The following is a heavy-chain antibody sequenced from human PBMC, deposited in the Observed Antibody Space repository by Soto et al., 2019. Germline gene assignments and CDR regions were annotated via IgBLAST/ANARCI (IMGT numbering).Heavy chain of an antibody. Sequence: QVQLVQSGAEVKKPGSSVKVSCKASGGTFSSYAISWVRQAPGQGLEWMGGIIPIFGTANYAQKFQGRVTITADKSPSIAYMELSSLRSEDTAVYYGASTDYADMRGYYSTDSWDFELWCRGTLVTVSS. CDR1: GGTFSSYA. D-gene: IGHD3-22*01. CDR3: ASTDYADMRGYYSTDSWDFEL. V-gene: IGHV1-69*06. J-gene: IGHJ2*01. CDR2: IIPIFGTA.